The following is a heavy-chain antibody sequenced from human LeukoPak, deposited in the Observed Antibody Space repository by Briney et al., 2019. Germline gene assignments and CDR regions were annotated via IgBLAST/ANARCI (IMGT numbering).Heavy chain of an antibody. V-gene: IGHV3-11*01. CDR3: AKASWGGVTTTYFDY. CDR1: GFTFSDAW. CDR2: IRSSTSSI. D-gene: IGHD3-16*01. J-gene: IGHJ4*02. Sequence: GGSLRLSCVASGFTFSDAWMTWVRQAPGKGLEWVLYIRSSTSSIYYADSVKGRFTISRDDAKNSLYLQMNSLRAEDTAIYYCAKASWGGVTTTYFDYWGQGNLVTVSS.